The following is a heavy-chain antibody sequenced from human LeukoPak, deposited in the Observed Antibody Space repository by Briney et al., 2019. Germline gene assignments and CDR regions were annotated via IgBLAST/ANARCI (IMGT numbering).Heavy chain of an antibody. CDR2: IIPIFGTT. CDR3: ARKLRLGGNWFDP. CDR1: GGTFSSYA. D-gene: IGHD1-26*01. V-gene: IGHV1-69*13. Sequence: SVKVSCKASGGTFSSYAISWVRQAPGQGLEWMGVIIPIFGTTNYAQKFQGRVTFTADESTSTAYMELSSLRSEDTALYYCARKLRLGGNWFDPWGQGTLVTVSS. J-gene: IGHJ5*02.